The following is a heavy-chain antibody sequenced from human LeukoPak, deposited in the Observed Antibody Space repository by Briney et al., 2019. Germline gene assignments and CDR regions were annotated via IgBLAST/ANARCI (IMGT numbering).Heavy chain of an antibody. CDR1: GGSISSSSCY. J-gene: IGHJ4*02. D-gene: IGHD3-10*01. Sequence: SETLSLTCTVSGGSISSSSCYWGWIRQPPGKGLGWIGSIYYSGITYYNPSLKSRVNISVDTSKSQFSPKLSSVTAADPAVYYCARHTSREYYFDYWGQGTLVTVSS. CDR3: ARHTSREYYFDY. CDR2: IYYSGIT. V-gene: IGHV4-39*01.